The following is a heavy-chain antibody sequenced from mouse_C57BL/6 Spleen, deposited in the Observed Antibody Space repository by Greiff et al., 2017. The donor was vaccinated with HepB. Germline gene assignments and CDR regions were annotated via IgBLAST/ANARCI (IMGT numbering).Heavy chain of an antibody. CDR2: INPYNGGT. V-gene: IGHV1-19*01. Sequence: VQLKESGPVLVKPGASVKMSCKASGYTFTDYYMNWVKQSHGKSLEWIGVINPYNGGTSYNQKFKGKATLTVDKSSSTAYMELNSLTSEDSAVYYCARWASSGYEFAYWGQGTLVTVSA. J-gene: IGHJ3*01. CDR3: ARWASSGYEFAY. CDR1: GYTFTDYY. D-gene: IGHD3-2*02.